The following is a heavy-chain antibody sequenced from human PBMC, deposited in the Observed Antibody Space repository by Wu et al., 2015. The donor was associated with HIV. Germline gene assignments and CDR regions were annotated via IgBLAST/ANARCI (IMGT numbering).Heavy chain of an antibody. CDR2: INHNGGGA. D-gene: IGHD1-1*01. Sequence: QIHLVQSGAEVKKPGASVKVSCKASGYSFSDYHLHWVRQAPGQGLEWMGWINHNGGGATYAQKFQGRVTMTVDTSAATAHLELTALTSDDTAMYYCAKDGGSDWNDSGSDLWGQGTLVIVSP. J-gene: IGHJ4*02. CDR1: GYSFSDYH. V-gene: IGHV1-2*02. CDR3: AKDGGSDWNDSGSDL.